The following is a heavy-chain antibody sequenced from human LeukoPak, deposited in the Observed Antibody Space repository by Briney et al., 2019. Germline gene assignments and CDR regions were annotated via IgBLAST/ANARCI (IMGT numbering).Heavy chain of an antibody. J-gene: IGHJ3*01. CDR2: INTNTGNP. CDR3: ARDTYYYDSSGYLA. D-gene: IGHD3-22*01. CDR1: GYTFTSYA. Sequence: ASVKVSCKASGYTFTSYAMNWVRQAPGQGLEWMGWINTNTGNPTYAQGFTGRFVFSLDTSVSTAYLQISSLKAEDTAVYYCARDTYYYDSSGYLAWGQGTMVTVSS. V-gene: IGHV7-4-1*02.